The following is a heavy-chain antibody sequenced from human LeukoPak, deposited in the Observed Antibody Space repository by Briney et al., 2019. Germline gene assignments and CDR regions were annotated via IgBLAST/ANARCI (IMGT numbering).Heavy chain of an antibody. V-gene: IGHV3-30-3*01. J-gene: IGHJ4*02. CDR2: ISYDGSNK. CDR3: ARDYGGNSFFDY. Sequence: GGSLRLSCAASGFTFSSYAMHWVRQAPGKGLEWVAVISYDGSNKYYADSVKGRFTISRDNSKNTLYLQMNSLRAEDTAVYYCARDYGGNSFFDYWGQGTPVTVSS. D-gene: IGHD4-23*01. CDR1: GFTFSSYA.